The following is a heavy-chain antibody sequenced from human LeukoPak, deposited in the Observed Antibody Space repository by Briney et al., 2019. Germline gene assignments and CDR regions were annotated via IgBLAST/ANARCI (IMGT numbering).Heavy chain of an antibody. V-gene: IGHV1-69*10. D-gene: IGHD1-26*01. CDR2: IIPILGIG. CDR3: ARDCGSYLNYYGMDV. CDR1: GGTLISYA. J-gene: IGHJ6*02. Sequence: SVKVSCKASGGTLISYAISWVRQAPGQGLEWMGRIIPILGIGNYAQKFEGRVTITADKSTSTAYMELSSLRSEDTAVYYCARDCGSYLNYYGMDVWGQGTTVTVSS.